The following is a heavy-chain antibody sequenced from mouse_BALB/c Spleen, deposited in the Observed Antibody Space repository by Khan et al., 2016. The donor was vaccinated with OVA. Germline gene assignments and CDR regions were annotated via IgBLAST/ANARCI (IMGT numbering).Heavy chain of an antibody. J-gene: IGHJ1*01. CDR1: GFSLTNYG. CDR3: ARYYGNYGWYFDV. CDR2: IWTGGST. V-gene: IGHV2-9*02. D-gene: IGHD2-1*01. Sequence: QVQLKESGPGLVAPSQSLSITCTVSGFSLTNYGVHWVRQPPGKGLEWLGVIWTGGSTNYNSALMSRLSISKDNSKRQVFLKRNSLQTADTAMYYCARYYGNYGWYFDVWGAGTTVTVSS.